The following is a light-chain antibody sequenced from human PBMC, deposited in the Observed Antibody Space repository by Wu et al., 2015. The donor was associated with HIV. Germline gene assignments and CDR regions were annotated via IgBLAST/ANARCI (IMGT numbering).Light chain of an antibody. CDR2: AAF. CDR3: QQSYSTPYN. Sequence: DIQMTQSPSSLSASVGDRVTITCRATKSVNTRLNWYQQKAGKPPNLLIYAAFSLQSGVPSRFSGRGGGTEFTLTISSLQPEDFATYFCQQSYSTPYNFGQGTRLEIK. V-gene: IGKV1-39*01. CDR1: KSVNTR. J-gene: IGKJ2*01.